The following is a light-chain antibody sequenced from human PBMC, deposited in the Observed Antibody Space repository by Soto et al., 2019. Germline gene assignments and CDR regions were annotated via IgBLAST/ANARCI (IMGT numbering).Light chain of an antibody. CDR1: QTVSGSY. J-gene: IGKJ4*01. CDR3: QQYGDSHLT. V-gene: IGKV3-20*01. Sequence: NVLTQSPGTLSLSPGERATLSCRASQTVSGSYVAWYQQKPGQTPRLLIYGASSRATGIPDRFSGSGSGTDFTLTISRLEPEDFAVYHCQQYGDSHLTFGGGTKVDIK. CDR2: GAS.